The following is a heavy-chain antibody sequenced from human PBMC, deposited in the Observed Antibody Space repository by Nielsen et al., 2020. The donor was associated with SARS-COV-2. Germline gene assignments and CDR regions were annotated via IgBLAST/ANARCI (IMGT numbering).Heavy chain of an antibody. V-gene: IGHV1-18*01. CDR2: ISAYNGNT. CDR3: ARGKLTATVFNYYYGMDV. Sequence: ASVKVSCKASGYTFTSYGISWVRQAPGQGLEWMGWISAYNGNTNYAQKLQGRVTMTTDTSTSTAYMELSSLRSEDTAVYYYARGKLTATVFNYYYGMDVWGQGTTVTVSS. J-gene: IGHJ6*02. D-gene: IGHD5-18*01. CDR1: GYTFTSYG.